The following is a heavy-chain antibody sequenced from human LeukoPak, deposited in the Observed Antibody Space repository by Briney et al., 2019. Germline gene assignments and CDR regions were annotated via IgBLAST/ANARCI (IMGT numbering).Heavy chain of an antibody. V-gene: IGHV3-7*01. CDR3: ARVKYSNYVSPIDY. D-gene: IGHD4-11*01. CDR2: IKQDGSEK. Sequence: GGSLRLSCAASGFTFSSYWMTWVRQAPGKGLEWVANIKQDGSEKYYVDSVKGRFTISRDNAKNSLYLQMNSLRAEDTAVYYCARVKYSNYVSPIDYWGQGTLVTVSS. J-gene: IGHJ4*02. CDR1: GFTFSSYW.